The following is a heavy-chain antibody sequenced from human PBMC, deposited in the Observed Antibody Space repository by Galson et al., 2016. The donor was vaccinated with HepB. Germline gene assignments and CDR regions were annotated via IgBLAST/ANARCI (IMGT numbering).Heavy chain of an antibody. D-gene: IGHD2-8*02. CDR3: ARESAPTGWFDP. J-gene: IGHJ5*02. V-gene: IGHV4-39*06. CDR1: GASISSSTYY. Sequence: ETLSLTCTVSGASISSSTYYWDWIRQPPGKGLEWIGSIHYSGESYYNPSLRSRVSISDYTSKNQFPINTNSVTAPDTAVYYCARESAPTGWFDPWGQGTLVTVSS. CDR2: IHYSGES.